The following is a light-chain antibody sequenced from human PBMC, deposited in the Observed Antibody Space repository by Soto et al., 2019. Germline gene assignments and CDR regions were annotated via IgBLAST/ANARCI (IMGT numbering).Light chain of an antibody. CDR3: QQYGSTHTWT. Sequence: EIVLTQSPGTLSLSPGERATLSCRASQSVSSSYLAWYQQKPGQAPRLLIYGASSRATGLPDRFSGSGSGTDFTLTISRREPEDVAVYYCQQYGSTHTWTFGQGTKVEIK. J-gene: IGKJ1*01. CDR2: GAS. CDR1: QSVSSSY. V-gene: IGKV3-20*01.